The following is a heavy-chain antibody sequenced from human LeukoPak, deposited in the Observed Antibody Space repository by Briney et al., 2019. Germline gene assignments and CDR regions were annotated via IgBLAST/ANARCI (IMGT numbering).Heavy chain of an antibody. V-gene: IGHV3-23*01. D-gene: IGHD2-21*02. J-gene: IGHJ4*02. CDR2: ISGGGDIT. CDR1: GFTFSSYA. Sequence: GGSLRLSCAASGFTFSSYAMNWVRQTPGKGLEWVSAISGGGDITYYADSVTGRFTISRDNSKDTLFLQMHSLRPGDTAVYYCVREDTPATANYWGQGTLVTISS. CDR3: VREDTPATANY.